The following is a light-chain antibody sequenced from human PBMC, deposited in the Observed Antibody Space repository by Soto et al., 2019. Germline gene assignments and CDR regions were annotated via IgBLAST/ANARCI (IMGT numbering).Light chain of an antibody. V-gene: IGLV2-8*01. Sequence: QSALTQPPSASGSPGQSVTISCTGTSSDVGGYNYVSWYQQHPGKAPKLMIYEVSERPSGVPDRFSGSKSSNTASLTVSGLQAEDEADYYCSSYTSSGTYVFGTGTKLTVL. CDR2: EVS. CDR3: SSYTSSGTYV. J-gene: IGLJ1*01. CDR1: SSDVGGYNY.